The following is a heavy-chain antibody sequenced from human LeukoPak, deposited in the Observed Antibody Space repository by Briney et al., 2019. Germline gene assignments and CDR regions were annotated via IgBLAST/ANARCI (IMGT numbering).Heavy chain of an antibody. D-gene: IGHD3-22*01. J-gene: IGHJ6*02. V-gene: IGHV4-30-4*01. CDR2: IYYTGDT. CDR1: GDSMNSVDHY. CDR3: ARDLYYYDSSGYRYYYYGMDV. Sequence: SETLSLTCTVSGDSMNSVDHYWSWICQPPGKGLQWIGYIYYTGDTYYNPSLKSRVTISVDTSKNQFSLKLSSVTAADTAVYYCARDLYYYDSSGYRYYYYGMDVWGQGTTVTVSS.